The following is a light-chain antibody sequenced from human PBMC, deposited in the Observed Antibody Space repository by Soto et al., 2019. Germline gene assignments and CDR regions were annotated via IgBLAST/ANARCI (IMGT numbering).Light chain of an antibody. Sequence: EIVMTQSPTILSVSPGERSTLSCRASQSVSSNLAWYQQKPGQPPRLLMYGVYTRAPGTPARFSGSGSGTDFTLTISSLEPEDFAVYYCHQRQYWPPITFGQGTRLEI. CDR2: GVY. CDR3: HQRQYWPPIT. J-gene: IGKJ5*01. CDR1: QSVSSN. V-gene: IGKV3D-15*01.